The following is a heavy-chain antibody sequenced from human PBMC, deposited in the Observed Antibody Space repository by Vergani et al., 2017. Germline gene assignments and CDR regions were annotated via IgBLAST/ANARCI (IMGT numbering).Heavy chain of an antibody. CDR2: INPNSGGT. J-gene: IGHJ6*04. D-gene: IGHD6-25*01. Sequence: QVQLVQSGAEVKKPGASVKVSCKASGYTFTGYYMHWVRQAPGQGLEWMGWINPNSGGTNYAQKLQGRVTMTRDTSISTAYMELSRLRSDDTAVYYCARLGMVSGPAAKKNYYYYVMDVWGKGP. V-gene: IGHV1-2*02. CDR3: ARLGMVSGPAAKKNYYYYVMDV. CDR1: GYTFTGYY.